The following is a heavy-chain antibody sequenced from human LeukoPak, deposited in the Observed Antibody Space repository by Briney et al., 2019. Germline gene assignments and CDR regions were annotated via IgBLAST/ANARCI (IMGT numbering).Heavy chain of an antibody. V-gene: IGHV3-23*01. CDR2: ISGSGGST. Sequence: GGSLRLSCAASGFTFSSYAMSWVRQAPGKGLEWVSAISGSGGSTYYADSVKGRFTISRDNSKNTLYLQMNSLRAEDTAVYYCAGALPNLGGGYWFDPWGQGTLVTVSS. J-gene: IGHJ5*02. CDR3: AGALPNLGGGYWFDP. CDR1: GFTFSSYA. D-gene: IGHD2-21*01.